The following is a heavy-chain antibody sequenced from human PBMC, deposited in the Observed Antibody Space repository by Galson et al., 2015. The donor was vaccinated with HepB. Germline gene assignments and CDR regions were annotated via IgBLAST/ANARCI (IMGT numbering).Heavy chain of an antibody. D-gene: IGHD3-10*01. CDR3: ARGGRSGFDY. CDR2: IYTPGST. V-gene: IGHV4-61*02. J-gene: IGHJ4*02. CDR1: GGSISSGSFY. Sequence: SLTCSVSGGSISSGSFYWTWIRQPAGKGLEWIGRIYTPGSTNYNPSLKSRITMSVDTSKNQFSLKLSSVTAADTAVYYCARGGRSGFDYWGQGTLVTVSS.